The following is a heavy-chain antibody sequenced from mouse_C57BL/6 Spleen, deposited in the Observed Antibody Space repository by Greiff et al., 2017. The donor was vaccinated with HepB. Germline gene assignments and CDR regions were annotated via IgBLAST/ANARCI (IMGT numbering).Heavy chain of an antibody. V-gene: IGHV1-54*01. CDR1: GYAFTNYL. D-gene: IGHD2-4*01. J-gene: IGHJ2*01. Sequence: VKLQESGAELVRPGTSVKVSCKASGYAFTNYLIEWVKQRPGQGLEWIGVINPGSGGTNYNEKFKGKATLTADKSSSPAYMQLSSLTSEDSAVYFCARSYDYDYFDYWGQGTTLTVSS. CDR3: ARSYDYDYFDY. CDR2: INPGSGGT.